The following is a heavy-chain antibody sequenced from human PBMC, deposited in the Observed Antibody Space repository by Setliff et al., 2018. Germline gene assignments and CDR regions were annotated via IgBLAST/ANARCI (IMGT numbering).Heavy chain of an antibody. CDR2: IYYSGST. CDR1: GGSISSYY. D-gene: IGHD6-13*01. V-gene: IGHV4-59*01. CDR3: ARDEGSSYFYGMDV. Sequence: SETLSLTCTVSGGSISSYYWSWIRQPPGKGLEWIGYIYYSGSTNYNPSLQSRVTIPVDTSKNQFSLKLSSVTAADTAVYYCARDEGSSYFYGMDVWGQGTTVTVSS. J-gene: IGHJ6*02.